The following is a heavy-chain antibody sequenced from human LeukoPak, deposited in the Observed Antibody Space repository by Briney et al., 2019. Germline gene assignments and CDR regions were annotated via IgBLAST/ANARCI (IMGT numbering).Heavy chain of an antibody. Sequence: SQTLSLTCTVSGGSISSGGYYWSWIRQPPGKGLEWIGYIYHSGSTYYNPSLKSRVTISVDRSKNQFSLKLSSVTAADTAVYYCATSPYYYYGMDVWGQGTTVTVSS. CDR1: GGSISSGGYY. CDR2: IYHSGST. V-gene: IGHV4-30-2*01. J-gene: IGHJ6*02. CDR3: ATSPYYYYGMDV.